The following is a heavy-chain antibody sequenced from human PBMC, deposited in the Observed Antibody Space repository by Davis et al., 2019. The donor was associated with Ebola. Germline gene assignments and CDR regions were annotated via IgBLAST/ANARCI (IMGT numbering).Heavy chain of an antibody. J-gene: IGHJ6*04. CDR1: GVSISSYY. Sequence: SETLSLTCSVSGVSISSYYWSWIRQPPGKGLEWIGYIYYSGSTNYNPSLKSRVTISVDTSKNQFSLKLSSVTAADTAVYYCARGDDYPFYINVWGKGTTVTVSS. V-gene: IGHV4-59*01. CDR3: ARGDDYPFYINV. D-gene: IGHD2/OR15-2a*01. CDR2: IYYSGST.